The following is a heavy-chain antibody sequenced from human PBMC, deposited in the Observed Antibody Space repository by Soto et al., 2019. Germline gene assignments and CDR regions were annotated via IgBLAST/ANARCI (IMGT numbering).Heavy chain of an antibody. CDR1: GFTFSSYG. Sequence: PGGSLRLSCAASGFTFSSYGMHWVRQAPGKGLEWVAVIWYDGSNKYYADSVKGRFTISRDNSKNTLYLQMNSLRAEDTAVYYCAREGRLRIAAAGTRGSWYYYYYMDVWGKGTTVTVSS. D-gene: IGHD6-13*01. CDR2: IWYDGSNK. V-gene: IGHV3-33*01. J-gene: IGHJ6*03. CDR3: AREGRLRIAAAGTRGSWYYYYYMDV.